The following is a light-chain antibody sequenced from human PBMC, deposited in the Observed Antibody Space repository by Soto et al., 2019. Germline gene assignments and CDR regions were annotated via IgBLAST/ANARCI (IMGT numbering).Light chain of an antibody. CDR3: QQRSSWPRT. Sequence: ENVLTQSPGTLSLSPGERATLSCRASQSVSSSYLAWYQQKPGQAPRLLIYGASNRATGIPDRFSGSGSGTDFTLTISRLEPEDFAVYYCQQRSSWPRTFGLGTKV. V-gene: IGKV3D-20*02. CDR1: QSVSSSY. J-gene: IGKJ1*01. CDR2: GAS.